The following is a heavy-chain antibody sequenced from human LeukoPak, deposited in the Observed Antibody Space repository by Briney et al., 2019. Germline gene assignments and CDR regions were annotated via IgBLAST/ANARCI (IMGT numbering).Heavy chain of an antibody. CDR3: ARADLRYFDWFKTTNWFDP. J-gene: IGHJ5*02. D-gene: IGHD3-9*01. CDR2: INHSGST. V-gene: IGHV4-34*01. Sequence: SETLSLTCAVYGGSFSGYYWSWIRQPPGKGLEWIGEINHSGSTNYNPSLKSRVTISVDTSKNQFSLKLSSVTAADTAVYYCARADLRYFDWFKTTNWFDPWGQGTLVTVSS. CDR1: GGSFSGYY.